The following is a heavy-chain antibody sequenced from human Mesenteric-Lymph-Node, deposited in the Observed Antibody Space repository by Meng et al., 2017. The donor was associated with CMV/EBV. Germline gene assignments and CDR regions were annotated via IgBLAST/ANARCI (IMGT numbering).Heavy chain of an antibody. J-gene: IGHJ6*02. D-gene: IGHD3/OR15-3a*01. CDR3: ATRGGTGFWTLFGVPDGMDV. CDR2: INPSGGGT. CDR1: GYTFTSYY. V-gene: IGHV1-46*01. Sequence: ASVKVSCKASGYTFTSYYMHWVRQAPGQGLEWMGIINPSGGGTSYAQKFQGRVTMTRDTSTSTVYMELSSLRSEDTAVYYCATRGGTGFWTLFGVPDGMDVWGQGTTVTVSS.